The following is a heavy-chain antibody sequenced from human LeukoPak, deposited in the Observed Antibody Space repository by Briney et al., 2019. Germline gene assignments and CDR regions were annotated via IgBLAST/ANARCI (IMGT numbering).Heavy chain of an antibody. J-gene: IGHJ4*02. CDR3: ARRYCSGGNCYPYFDY. CDR1: GGSINIYY. D-gene: IGHD2-15*01. CDR2: IYYSGSP. Sequence: PSETLSLTCTVAGGSINIYYWSWIRQPPGKGLEWIGYIYYSGSPNYNPSLKSRVTISVDTSKNQFSLKLSSVTAADTAVYYCARRYCSGGNCYPYFDYWGQGTLVTVSS. V-gene: IGHV4-59*01.